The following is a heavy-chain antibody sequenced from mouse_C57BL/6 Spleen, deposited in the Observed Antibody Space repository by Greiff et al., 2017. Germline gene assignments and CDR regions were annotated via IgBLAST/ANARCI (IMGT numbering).Heavy chain of an antibody. D-gene: IGHD1-1*01. CDR3: AREGSSYDYCDY. V-gene: IGHV3-6*01. Sequence: EVKLQESGPGLVKPSQSLSLTCSVTGYSITSGYYWNWIRQFPGNKLGWMGYISYDGSNNYNPSLKNRISITRDTSKNQFFLKLNSVTTEDTATYYCAREGSSYDYCDYWGQGTTLTVTS. CDR1: GYSITSGYY. J-gene: IGHJ2*01. CDR2: ISYDGSN.